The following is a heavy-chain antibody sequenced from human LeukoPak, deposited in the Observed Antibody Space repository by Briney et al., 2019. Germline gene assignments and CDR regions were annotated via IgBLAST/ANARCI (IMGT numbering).Heavy chain of an antibody. Sequence: PSETLPLTCTVSGGSISSYYWSWIRQPPGKGLEWIGYIYYSGSTNYNPSLKSRVTISVDTSKNQFSLKLSSVTAADTAVYYCAGLKDTAYGFDPWGQGTLVTVSS. D-gene: IGHD5-18*01. V-gene: IGHV4-59*08. CDR3: AGLKDTAYGFDP. CDR2: IYYSGST. CDR1: GGSISSYY. J-gene: IGHJ5*02.